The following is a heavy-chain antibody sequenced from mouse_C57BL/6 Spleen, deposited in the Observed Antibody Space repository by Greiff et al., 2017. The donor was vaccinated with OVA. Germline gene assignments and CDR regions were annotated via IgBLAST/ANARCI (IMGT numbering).Heavy chain of an antibody. CDR1: GYAFSSYW. V-gene: IGHV1-80*01. CDR2: IYPGDGDT. D-gene: IGHD1-1*01. J-gene: IGHJ2*01. CDR3: ARKGTVVAPFDY. Sequence: VQLVESGAELVKPGASVKISCKASGYAFSSYWMNWVKQRPGKGLEWIGQIYPGDGDTNYNGKFKGKATLTADKSSSTASEDSAVYFCARKGTVVAPFDYWGQGTTLTVSS.